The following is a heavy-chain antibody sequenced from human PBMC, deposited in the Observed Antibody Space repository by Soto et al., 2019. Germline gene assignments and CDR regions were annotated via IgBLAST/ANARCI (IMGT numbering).Heavy chain of an antibody. D-gene: IGHD2-8*02. CDR1: GYTFSNYA. V-gene: IGHV1-18*01. J-gene: IGHJ4*02. CDR3: ARDRVYTGGSDADY. CDR2: INTGSGYT. Sequence: QVHLVQSGAEVKKPGSSVSVSCKTSGYTFSNYAISWVRQAPGQGLEWMGWINTGSGYTNYSHDRVTRTKDASTYTAYLEVTSLRSDDTAIYYCARDRVYTGGSDADYWGQGTLVTVSS.